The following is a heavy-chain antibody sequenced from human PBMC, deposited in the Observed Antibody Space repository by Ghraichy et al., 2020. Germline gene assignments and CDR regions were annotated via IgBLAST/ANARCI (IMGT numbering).Heavy chain of an antibody. CDR1: GFSFNDYI. Sequence: WGSLRLSCAGSGFSFNDYIINWVRQAPGKGLEWVSSISSSGDFRYYAASVKGRFTISRDYAKNSVSLEMDSLRVEDTALYYCARVVGIAPAGPLDFWGQGNLVTVAS. CDR2: ISSSGDFR. J-gene: IGHJ4*02. CDR3: ARVVGIAPAGPLDF. D-gene: IGHD2-21*01. V-gene: IGHV3-21*01.